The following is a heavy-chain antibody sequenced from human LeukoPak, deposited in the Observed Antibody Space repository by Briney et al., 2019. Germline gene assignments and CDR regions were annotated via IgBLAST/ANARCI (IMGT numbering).Heavy chain of an antibody. J-gene: IGHJ4*02. CDR3: TTASGEEFPLRIAVAGTGDY. V-gene: IGHV3-49*03. Sequence: GGSLRLSCTASGFTFGDYAMSWFRQAPGKGLEWVGFIRSKAYGGTTEYAASVKGRFTISRDDSKSIAYLQMNSLKTEDTAVYYCTTASGEEFPLRIAVAGTGDYWGQGTLVTVSS. D-gene: IGHD6-19*01. CDR1: GFTFGDYA. CDR2: IRSKAYGGTT.